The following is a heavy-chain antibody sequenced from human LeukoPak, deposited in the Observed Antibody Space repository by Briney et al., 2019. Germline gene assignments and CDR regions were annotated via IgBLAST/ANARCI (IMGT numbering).Heavy chain of an antibody. CDR2: ISAYNGNT. CDR1: GYTFTSYG. D-gene: IGHD3-22*01. Sequence: ASVKVSCKASGYTFTSYGISWVRQAPGQGLEWMGWISAYNGNTNYAQKLQGRVTMTTDTSTGTAYMELRSLRSDDTAVYYCARDVYYYDSNGPYYTYYYGMDVWGQGTTVTVSS. CDR3: ARDVYYYDSNGPYYTYYYGMDV. V-gene: IGHV1-18*01. J-gene: IGHJ6*02.